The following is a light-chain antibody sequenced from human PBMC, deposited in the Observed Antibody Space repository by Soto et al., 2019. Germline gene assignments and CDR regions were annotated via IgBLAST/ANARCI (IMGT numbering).Light chain of an antibody. CDR1: QSISNY. Sequence: DIVLTQSPGTLTLSPGERATLSCRASQSISNYLAWFQQRPGQAPRLLIYDTSKRATGVPARFSGSGSGTDFTLTISSLEPEDFAVYYCQQYSIWRTFGQGTKVEIK. CDR3: QQYSIWRT. V-gene: IGKV3-11*01. J-gene: IGKJ1*01. CDR2: DTS.